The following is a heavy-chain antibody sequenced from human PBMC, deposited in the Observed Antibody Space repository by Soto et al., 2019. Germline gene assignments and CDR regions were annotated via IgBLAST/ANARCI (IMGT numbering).Heavy chain of an antibody. Sequence: PVGSLRLSCAASGFTFSSYALSWVRQAPGKGLEWVSAISGSGGSTYYADSVKGRFTISRDNSKNTLYLQMNSLRAEDTAVYYCAYSHNPFDYWGQGTLVTVSS. CDR2: ISGSGGST. J-gene: IGHJ4*02. CDR3: AYSHNPFDY. D-gene: IGHD6-13*01. V-gene: IGHV3-23*01. CDR1: GFTFSSYA.